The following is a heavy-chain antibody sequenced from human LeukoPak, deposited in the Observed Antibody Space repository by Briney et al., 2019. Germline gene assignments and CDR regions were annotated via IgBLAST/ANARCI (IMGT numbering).Heavy chain of an antibody. Sequence: GESLKISCKGSGYSFTSNWIGWVRQMPGKGVEWMGIIYPGDSETRYSPSFQGQVTISADKSISTAHLQWSSLKASDTAIYYCARHGSEGGYDIDYWGQGTLVTVSS. J-gene: IGHJ4*02. CDR2: IYPGDSET. CDR3: ARHGSEGGYDIDY. D-gene: IGHD5-12*01. V-gene: IGHV5-51*01. CDR1: GYSFTSNW.